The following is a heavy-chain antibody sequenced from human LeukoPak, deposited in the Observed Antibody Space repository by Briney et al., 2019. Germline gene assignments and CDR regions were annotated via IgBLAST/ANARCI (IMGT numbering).Heavy chain of an antibody. CDR2: ISSSSSYI. J-gene: IGHJ3*02. V-gene: IGHV3-21*01. D-gene: IGHD2-21*02. CDR3: ARVGAYCGGDCYPDPHDAFDI. CDR1: GFTFSSYS. Sequence: GGSLTLSCAASGFTFSSYSMNWVRQAPGKGLEWVSSISSSSSYIYYADSVKGRFTISRDNAKNSLYLQMNSLRAEDTAVYYCARVGAYCGGDCYPDPHDAFDIWGQGTMVTVSS.